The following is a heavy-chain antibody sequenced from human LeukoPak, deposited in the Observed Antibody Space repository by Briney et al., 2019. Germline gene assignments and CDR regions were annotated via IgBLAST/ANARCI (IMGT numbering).Heavy chain of an antibody. CDR3: VKGGHKLDIQTTQYYYGLDV. V-gene: IGHV3-74*03. J-gene: IGHJ6*02. CDR2: IESDASRT. Sequence: GGSLRLSCVASGFTLSDHWMYWVRQGPGRGLAHVSRIESDASRTTYADSVKGRFTISRDDAKNTMYLQMNSLRGEDTAVYYCVKGGHKLDIQTTQYYYGLDVWGQGTTVAVSS. D-gene: IGHD4-17*01. CDR1: GFTLSDHW.